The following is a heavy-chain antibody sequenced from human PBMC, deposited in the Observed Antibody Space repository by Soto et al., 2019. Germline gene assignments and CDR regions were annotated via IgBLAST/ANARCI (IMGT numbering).Heavy chain of an antibody. V-gene: IGHV1-18*04. D-gene: IGHD2-2*01. CDR3: VRDQKYFRVNGNWFDS. J-gene: IGHJ5*01. CDR2: VSGNNGAS. Sequence: ASVKVSCKASGYTSAVFGISWVRQAPGQGLEWMGWVSGNNGASNPAPKVQGRITMTLDTSTGVSYMALRSLRSDDTAIYYCVRDQKYFRVNGNWFDSWGQGTLVTASS. CDR1: GYTSAVFG.